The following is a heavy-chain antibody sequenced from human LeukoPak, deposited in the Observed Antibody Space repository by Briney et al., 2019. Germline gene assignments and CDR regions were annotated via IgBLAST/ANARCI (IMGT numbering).Heavy chain of an antibody. CDR3: ARSITMVRGVIDY. CDR2: ISYDGSNK. J-gene: IGHJ4*02. V-gene: IGHV3-30-3*01. CDR1: GFTFSSYA. D-gene: IGHD3-10*01. Sequence: GGSLRLSCAASGFTFSSYAMHWVRQAPGKGLEWVAVISYDGSNKYYADSVKGRFTISRDNSKNTLYLQMNSLRVEDTAVYYYARSITMVRGVIDYWGQGTLVTVSS.